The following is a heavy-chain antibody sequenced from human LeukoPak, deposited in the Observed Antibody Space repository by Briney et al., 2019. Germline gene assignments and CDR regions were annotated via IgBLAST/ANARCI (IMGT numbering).Heavy chain of an antibody. CDR1: GSFVSNYY. Sequence: SETMSLTCSVCGSFVSNYYGSWLRQPRERGLEWVGYVSYTGSTNYNPSLKSRVTMFADKSKNQFSLRLCSVTVADTAVYYCARHFAYSSSSYFDYWGQGSLVTVSS. D-gene: IGHD6-6*01. CDR3: ARHFAYSSSSYFDY. V-gene: IGHV4-59*08. CDR2: VSYTGST. J-gene: IGHJ4*02.